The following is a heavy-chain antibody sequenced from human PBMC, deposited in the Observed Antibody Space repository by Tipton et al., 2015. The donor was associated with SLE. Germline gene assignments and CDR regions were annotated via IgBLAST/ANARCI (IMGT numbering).Heavy chain of an antibody. CDR2: IFHTGST. Sequence: TLSLTCIVSGDSITTSNYYWDWIRQPPGKGLEWIGSIFHTGSTYYNPSLRSRVTISVDTSENQFSLKLRSVTAADTAVYYCARERGSNDVDYRSYFDCWGLGTLVAVSS. J-gene: IGHJ4*03. CDR1: GDSITTSNYY. V-gene: IGHV4-39*07. CDR3: ARERGSNDVDYRSYFDC. D-gene: IGHD3-16*02.